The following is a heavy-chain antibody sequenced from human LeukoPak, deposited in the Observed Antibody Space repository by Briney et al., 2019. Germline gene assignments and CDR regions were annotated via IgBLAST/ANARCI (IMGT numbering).Heavy chain of an antibody. V-gene: IGHV4-30-2*01. CDR3: ARAQGYSYGLDLGY. J-gene: IGHJ4*02. CDR1: GGSISSGGYS. CDR2: IYHSGST. Sequence: SETLSLTCAVSGGSISSGGYSWNWIRQPPGTGLEWIGYIYHSGSTYYNPSLKSRVTISVDRSKNQFSLKLSSVTAADTAVYYCARAQGYSYGLDLGYWGQGTLVTVSS. D-gene: IGHD5-18*01.